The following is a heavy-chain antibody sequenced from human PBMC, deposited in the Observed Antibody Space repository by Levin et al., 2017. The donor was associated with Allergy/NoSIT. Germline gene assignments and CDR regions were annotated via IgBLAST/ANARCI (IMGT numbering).Heavy chain of an antibody. V-gene: IGHV3-21*01. Sequence: RPGGSLRLSCAASGFTFSSYSMNWVRQAPGKGLEWVSSISSSSSYIYYADSVKGRFTISRDNAKNSLYLQMNSLRAEDTAVYYCARDADGSWSGYSDAFDIWGQGTMVTVSS. CDR1: GFTFSSYS. CDR2: ISSSSSYI. CDR3: ARDADGSWSGYSDAFDI. J-gene: IGHJ3*02. D-gene: IGHD3-3*01.